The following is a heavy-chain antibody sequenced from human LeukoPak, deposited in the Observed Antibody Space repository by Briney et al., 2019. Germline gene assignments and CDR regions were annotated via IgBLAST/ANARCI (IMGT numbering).Heavy chain of an antibody. D-gene: IGHD4/OR15-4a*01. Sequence: PSETLSLTCTVSGGSINSRSDYWGWIRQPLGKGLEWIGSIYYSGSTHYNPSLKSRVTMSIDTPKNQFSLRLSSVTAADTAVYYCARRPGEYGGNDFDYWGQGTLVTVSS. V-gene: IGHV4-39*01. J-gene: IGHJ4*02. CDR2: IYYSGST. CDR1: GGSINSRSDY. CDR3: ARRPGEYGGNDFDY.